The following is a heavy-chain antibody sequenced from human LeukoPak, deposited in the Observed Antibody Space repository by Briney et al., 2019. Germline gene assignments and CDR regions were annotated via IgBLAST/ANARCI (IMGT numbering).Heavy chain of an antibody. V-gene: IGHV3-15*01. CDR2: IKSKTDGGTT. CDR1: GLTFSNVW. CDR3: VRYGPRNYFDY. Sequence: TPGGSLRLSCAASGLTFSNVWMSWVRQAPGKGLEWVGRIKSKTDGGTTDYAAPVKGRFTISTDDSKNTLHLQMNSLKTEDTAVYYYVRYGPRNYFDYWGQGTLVTVSS. J-gene: IGHJ4*02. D-gene: IGHD4-17*01.